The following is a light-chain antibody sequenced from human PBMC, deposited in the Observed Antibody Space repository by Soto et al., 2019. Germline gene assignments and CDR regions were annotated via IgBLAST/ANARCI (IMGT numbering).Light chain of an antibody. CDR3: SSYTTRSTYV. CDR2: EVT. CDR1: GRDIGFYNY. V-gene: IGLV2-14*01. J-gene: IGLJ1*01. Sequence: QSALTQPASVSGSPGQSITISCTGTGRDIGFYNYVSWYQQYPGNAPKLIIFEVTNRPSGVSDRFSGSKSGNTASLTISGLLPEDGADYYCSSYTTRSTYVFGSGTKLTVL.